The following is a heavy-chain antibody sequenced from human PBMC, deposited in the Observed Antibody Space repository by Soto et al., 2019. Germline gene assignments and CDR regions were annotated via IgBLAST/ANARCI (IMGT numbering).Heavy chain of an antibody. Sequence: EVQVVESGGGLVQPGGSLRLSCEASGFTVSSNYMNWVRQAPGKGLEWVSIMYSDGTTYYADSVKGRFTISRDNSKNTLFLQMDSLRPEDTAVYYCASRGSSGWYRGGFDYWGRGALVIVSS. CDR1: GFTVSSNY. D-gene: IGHD6-19*01. CDR2: MYSDGTT. J-gene: IGHJ4*02. V-gene: IGHV3-66*01. CDR3: ASRGSSGWYRGGFDY.